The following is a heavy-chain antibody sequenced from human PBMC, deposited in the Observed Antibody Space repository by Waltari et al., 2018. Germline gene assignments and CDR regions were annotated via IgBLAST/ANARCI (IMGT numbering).Heavy chain of an antibody. CDR2: IYTSGST. Sequence: QVQLQESGPGLVKPSQTLSLTCTVSGGSISSGSYYWSWIRQPAGKGLEWIGRIYTSGSTNYNPSLKSRVTISVDTSKNQLSLKLSSVTAADTAVYYCASSTLGTLDYWGQGTLVTVSS. J-gene: IGHJ4*02. V-gene: IGHV4-61*02. CDR3: ASSTLGTLDY. CDR1: GGSISSGSYY.